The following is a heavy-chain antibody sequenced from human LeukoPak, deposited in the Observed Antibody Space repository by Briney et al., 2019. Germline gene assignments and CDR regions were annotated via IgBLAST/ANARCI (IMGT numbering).Heavy chain of an antibody. D-gene: IGHD2-8*01. Sequence: GGSLRLSCAASVFTFSSFWMSGVRQAPGKGVGGGAKIKTDGSEKYYVDSVKGRFTISRDNAQNSLSLQMNSLRVEDTAVYYCARDQGYCTSVNCRGDAFDFWGQGSLVSVSS. CDR3: ARDQGYCTSVNCRGDAFDF. CDR2: IKTDGSEK. CDR1: VFTFSSFW. J-gene: IGHJ3*01. V-gene: IGHV3-7*01.